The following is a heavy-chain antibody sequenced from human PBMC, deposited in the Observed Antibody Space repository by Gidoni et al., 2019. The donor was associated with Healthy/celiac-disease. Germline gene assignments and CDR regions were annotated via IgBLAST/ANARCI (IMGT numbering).Heavy chain of an antibody. V-gene: IGHV3-11*01. Sequence: GWVSYISSSGSTIYYADSVKGRFTISRDNAKNSLYLQMNSLRAEDTAVYYCARDSYLYDSSGYYPGYFDYWGQGTLVTVSS. J-gene: IGHJ4*02. CDR2: ISSSGSTI. D-gene: IGHD3-22*01. CDR3: ARDSYLYDSSGYYPGYFDY.